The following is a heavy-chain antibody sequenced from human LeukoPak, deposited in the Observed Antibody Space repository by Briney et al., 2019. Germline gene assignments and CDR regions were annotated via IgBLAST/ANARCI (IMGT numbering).Heavy chain of an antibody. CDR3: ARDFDSSGYYDY. V-gene: IGHV4-34*01. J-gene: IGHJ4*02. CDR1: GGSFSGYY. CDR2: INHSGST. D-gene: IGHD3-22*01. Sequence: SETLSLTCAVYGGSFSGYYWSWIRQPPWKGLEWIGEINHSGSTNYNPSLKSRVTISVDTSKNQFSLKLSSVTAADTAVYYCARDFDSSGYYDYWGQGTLVTVSS.